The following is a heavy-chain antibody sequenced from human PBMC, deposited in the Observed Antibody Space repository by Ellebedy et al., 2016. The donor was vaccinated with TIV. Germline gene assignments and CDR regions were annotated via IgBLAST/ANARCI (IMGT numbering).Heavy chain of an antibody. Sequence: GGSLRLSXAASGFTFSSYSMNWVRQAPGKGLEWVSSISSSSSYIYYADSVKGRFTISRDNAKNSLYLQMNSLRAEDTAVYYCARGTYQNSGYDLDFDYWGQGTLVTVSS. V-gene: IGHV3-21*01. CDR3: ARGTYQNSGYDLDFDY. CDR2: ISSSSSYI. J-gene: IGHJ4*02. D-gene: IGHD5-12*01. CDR1: GFTFSSYS.